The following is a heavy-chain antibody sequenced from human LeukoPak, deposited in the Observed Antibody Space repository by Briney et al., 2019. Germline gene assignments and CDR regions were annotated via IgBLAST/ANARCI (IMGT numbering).Heavy chain of an antibody. J-gene: IGHJ4*02. CDR3: AKDPGQLLVYYFDY. D-gene: IGHD6-6*01. Sequence: GGSLRLSCAASGFTFSSYGMHWVRRAPGKGLEWVAFIRYDGSNKYYADSVKGRFTISRDNSKNTLYLQMNSLRAEDTAVYYCAKDPGQLLVYYFDYWGQGTLVTVSS. V-gene: IGHV3-30*02. CDR2: IRYDGSNK. CDR1: GFTFSSYG.